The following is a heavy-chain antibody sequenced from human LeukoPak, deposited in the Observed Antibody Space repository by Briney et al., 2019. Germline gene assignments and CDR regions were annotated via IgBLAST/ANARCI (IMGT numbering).Heavy chain of an antibody. V-gene: IGHV1-69*01. CDR2: IIPIFDTA. J-gene: IGHJ6*02. CDR3: ARISLGAIWGYYYGMDV. D-gene: IGHD1-26*01. Sequence: GSSVKVSCKASGVTLSGYAISWVRQAPGQGLEWMGGIIPIFDTADYAQKFQGRVTITADESTSTAYMELSSLRSEDTAVFYCARISLGAIWGYYYGMDVWGQGTTVTVSS. CDR1: GVTLSGYA.